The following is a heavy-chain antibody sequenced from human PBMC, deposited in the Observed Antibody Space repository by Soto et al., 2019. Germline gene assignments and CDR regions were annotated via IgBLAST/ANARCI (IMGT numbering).Heavy chain of an antibody. D-gene: IGHD1-26*01. CDR2: IYPGDSDT. CDR3: ARSGVGAMNPASGTDY. CDR1: GYSFSSHW. J-gene: IGHJ4*02. Sequence: GESLKISCKGFGYSFSSHWIGWVRQMPGKGLEWMGIIYPGDSDTRYSPSFQGQVTISADKSISNAYLRWRSLKTSDTAMYYCARSGVGAMNPASGTDYWGQGTLVTVSS. V-gene: IGHV5-51*01.